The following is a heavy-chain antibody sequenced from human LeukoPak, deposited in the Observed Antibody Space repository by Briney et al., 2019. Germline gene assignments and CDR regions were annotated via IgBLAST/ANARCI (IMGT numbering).Heavy chain of an antibody. Sequence: GGSLRLSCAASGFTFSSYGMHWVRQAPGKGLEWVAVISYDGSNKYYADSVKGRFTISRDNSKNTLYLQMNSLRAEDTAVYYRAKSDPRIFLLIYWGQGTLVTVSS. V-gene: IGHV3-30*18. J-gene: IGHJ4*02. CDR2: ISYDGSNK. D-gene: IGHD3-16*01. CDR1: GFTFSSYG. CDR3: AKSDPRIFLLIY.